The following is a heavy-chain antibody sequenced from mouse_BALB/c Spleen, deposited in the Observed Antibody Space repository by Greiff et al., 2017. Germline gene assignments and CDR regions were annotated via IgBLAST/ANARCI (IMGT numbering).Heavy chain of an antibody. CDR2: INPYNGAT. V-gene: IGHV1-31*01. Sequence: VQLQQSGPELVKPGASVKISCKASGYSFTGYYMHWVKQSHVKSLEWIGRINPYNGATSYNQNFKDKASLTVDKSSSTAYMELHSLTSEDSAVYYCARGKTARASFDYWGQGTTLTVSS. D-gene: IGHD3-2*01. CDR3: ARGKTARASFDY. CDR1: GYSFTGYY. J-gene: IGHJ2*01.